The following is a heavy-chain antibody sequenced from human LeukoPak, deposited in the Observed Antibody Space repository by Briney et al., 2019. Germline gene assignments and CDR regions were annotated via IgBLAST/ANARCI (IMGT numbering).Heavy chain of an antibody. V-gene: IGHV3-7*01. D-gene: IGHD3-16*02. CDR1: GFTFSSYE. CDR2: IKKDGSEK. CDR3: ARECYDYVWGSYRYTCADY. J-gene: IGHJ4*02. Sequence: GGSLRLSCAASGFTFSSYEMNWVRQAPGKGLEWVANIKKDGSEKYYVDAVKGRFTISRDNTKTSLYLQMNSLRAEDTAVYYCARECYDYVWGSYRYTCADYWGQGTLVTVSS.